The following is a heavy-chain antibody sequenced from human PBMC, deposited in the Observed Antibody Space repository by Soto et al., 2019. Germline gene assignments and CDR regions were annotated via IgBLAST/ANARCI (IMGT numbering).Heavy chain of an antibody. CDR3: ARVSRFLEWLSCNWFDP. D-gene: IGHD3-3*01. CDR2: INHSGST. CDR1: GGSFSGYY. Sequence: PSETLSLTCAVYGGSFSGYYWSWIRQPPGKGLEWIGEINHSGSTNYNPSLKSRVTISVDKSKNQFSLKLSSVTAADTAVYYCARVSRFLEWLSCNWFDPWGQGTLVTVSS. J-gene: IGHJ5*02. V-gene: IGHV4-34*01.